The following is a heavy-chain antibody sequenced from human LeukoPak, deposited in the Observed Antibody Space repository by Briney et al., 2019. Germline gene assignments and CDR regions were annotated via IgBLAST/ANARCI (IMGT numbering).Heavy chain of an antibody. CDR2: IYHSGST. D-gene: IGHD3-3*01. CDR1: GYSIRSGDY. CDR3: ARAPNYDFWSGYLDY. V-gene: IGHV4-38-2*02. J-gene: IGHJ4*02. Sequence: SETLSLTCTVSGYSIRSGDYWGWIRQPPGKGLEWIGNIYHSGSTYYNPSLKSRVIISVDTSKNHFSLKLSSVTAADTAVYYCARAPNYDFWSGYLDYWGQGTLVTVSS.